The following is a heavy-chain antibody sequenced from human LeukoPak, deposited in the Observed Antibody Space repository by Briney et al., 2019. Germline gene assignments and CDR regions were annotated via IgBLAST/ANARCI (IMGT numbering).Heavy chain of an antibody. CDR2: ISYDGSNK. J-gene: IGHJ4*02. CDR3: ARDRTTALDY. CDR1: GFTFSSYA. D-gene: IGHD1-7*01. V-gene: IGHV3-30-3*01. Sequence: GGSLRLSCAASGFTFSSYAMHWVRQPPGKGLEWVAVISYDGSNKYYADSVKGRFTISRDNSKNTLYLQMNSLRAEDTAVYYCARDRTTALDYWGQGTLVTVSS.